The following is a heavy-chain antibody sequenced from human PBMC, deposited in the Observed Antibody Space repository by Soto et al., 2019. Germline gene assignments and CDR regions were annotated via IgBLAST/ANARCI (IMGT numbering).Heavy chain of an antibody. CDR1: GFTFSSYS. CDR3: ARPWDTPYYYYGMDV. V-gene: IGHV3-21*01. J-gene: IGHJ6*02. CDR2: NSSSSSYI. D-gene: IGHD5-18*01. Sequence: GGSLRLSCAASGFTFSSYSMNWVRQAPGKGLEWVSSNSSSSSYIYYADSVKGRFTISRDNAKNSLYLQMNSLRAEDTAVYYCARPWDTPYYYYGMDVWGQGTTVTVSS.